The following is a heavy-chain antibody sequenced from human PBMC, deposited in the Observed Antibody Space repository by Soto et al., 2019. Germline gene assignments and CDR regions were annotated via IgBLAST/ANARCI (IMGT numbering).Heavy chain of an antibody. D-gene: IGHD6-13*01. V-gene: IGHV1-69*13. CDR1: GGTFSSYA. CDR3: AREWATSAAGNLGWFDP. CDR2: IIPIFDTA. J-gene: IGHJ5*02. Sequence: ASVKVSCKASGGTFSSYAISWVRQAPGQGLEWMGGIIPIFDTANYAQKFQGRVTITADESTSTAYMELSSLRSEDTAVYYCAREWATSAAGNLGWFDPWGQGTLVTSPQ.